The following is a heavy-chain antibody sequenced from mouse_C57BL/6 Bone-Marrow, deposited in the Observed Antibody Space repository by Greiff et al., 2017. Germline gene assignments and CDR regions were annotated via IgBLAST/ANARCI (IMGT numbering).Heavy chain of an antibody. CDR2: FYPGSGSI. CDR3: AKHARGGMDY. D-gene: IGHD3-1*01. CDR1: GYTFTEYT. J-gene: IGHJ2*01. Sequence: QVHVKQSGAELVKPGASVKLSCKASGYTFTEYTIHWVKQRSGKGLEWIGRFYPGSGSIKYNEKFKDKATLTADKSTSTVYMELSRLTSKDSAVNFCAKHARGGMDYWGQGTTLTVSS. V-gene: IGHV1-62-2*01.